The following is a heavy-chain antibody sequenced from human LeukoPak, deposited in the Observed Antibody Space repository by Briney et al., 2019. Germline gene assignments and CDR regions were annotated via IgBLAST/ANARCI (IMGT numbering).Heavy chain of an antibody. J-gene: IGHJ4*02. D-gene: IGHD5/OR15-5a*01. V-gene: IGHV1-18*01. CDR2: ISAYNGNK. Sequence: ASVKVSCQASGYTFTSYGISWVRQAPGQGLEWMGWISAYNGNKNNAQKLQGRVTMTTDTSTSTAFLELRSLRSDDTAVYYCARGPLRSFDYWGQGTLVTVYS. CDR3: ARGPLRSFDY. CDR1: GYTFTSYG.